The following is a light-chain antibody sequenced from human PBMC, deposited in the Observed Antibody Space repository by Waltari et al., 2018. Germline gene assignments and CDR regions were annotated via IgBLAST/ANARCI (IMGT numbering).Light chain of an antibody. J-gene: IGLJ2*01. Sequence: QSALTQPASVSGSPGQSITLSCTGTSSDVGGYNSVSWYQQHPGKAPKLMIYDVSNRPSGVSNRFSGSKSGNTASLTISGLQAEDEADYYCSSYTSSNTLVFGGGAKLTVL. V-gene: IGLV2-14*01. CDR3: SSYTSSNTLV. CDR1: SSDVGGYNS. CDR2: DVS.